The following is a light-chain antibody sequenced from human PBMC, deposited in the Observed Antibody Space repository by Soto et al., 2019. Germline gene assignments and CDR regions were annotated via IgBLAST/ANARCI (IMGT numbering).Light chain of an antibody. J-gene: IGKJ1*01. CDR3: QQSYSTPQT. CDR1: QSISSY. Sequence: IQMTQSPSSLSASVGDRVTITCRASQSISSYLNWYQQKPGKAPKLLIYAASSLQSGVPSRFSCSGSGTDFTLTISSLQPEDFATYYCQQSYSTPQTFGQGTKVEIK. CDR2: AAS. V-gene: IGKV1-39*01.